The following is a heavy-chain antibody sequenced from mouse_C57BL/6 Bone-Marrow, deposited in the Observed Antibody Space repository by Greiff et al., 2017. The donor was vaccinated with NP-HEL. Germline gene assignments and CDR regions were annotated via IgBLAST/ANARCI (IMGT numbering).Heavy chain of an antibody. D-gene: IGHD1-1*01. Sequence: QVQLQQSGAELMKPGASVKLSCKATGYTFTGYWIEWVKQRPGHGLEWIGEIFPGSGSTNYNEKFKGKATLTADTSSNTAYMQLSSLTTEDSAIYYCARPFYGYWYFDVWGTGTTVTVSA. CDR1: GYTFTGYW. CDR3: ARPFYGYWYFDV. V-gene: IGHV1-9*01. CDR2: IFPGSGST. J-gene: IGHJ1*03.